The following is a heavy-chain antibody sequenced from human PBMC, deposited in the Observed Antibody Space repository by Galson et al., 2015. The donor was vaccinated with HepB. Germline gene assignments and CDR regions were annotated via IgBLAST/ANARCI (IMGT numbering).Heavy chain of an antibody. CDR2: IYYSGVT. Sequence: ETLSLTCTVSGGSISSSAFYWAWIRQPPAKGLEWIGSIYYSGVTYYNPSLKSRVILSVDTSRNQFSLRLTSVTAADTAVYYCARLRGDTGAFEIWGQGTMVTVSA. D-gene: IGHD2-21*01. CDR3: ARLRGDTGAFEI. V-gene: IGHV4-39*01. J-gene: IGHJ3*02. CDR1: GGSISSSAFY.